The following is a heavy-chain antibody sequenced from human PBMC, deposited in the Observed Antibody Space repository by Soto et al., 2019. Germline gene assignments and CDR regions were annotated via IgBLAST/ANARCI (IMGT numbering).Heavy chain of an antibody. J-gene: IGHJ6*02. CDR2: IIPIFGTA. CDR3: ARDISPYGSGGNYYGMDV. D-gene: IGHD3-10*01. V-gene: IGHV1-69*01. Sequence: QVQLVQSGAEAKKPGSSVKVSCKASGGTFSSYAISWVRQAPGQGLEWMGGIIPIFGTANYAQKFQGRVTITADESTSTAYMELSSLRSEDTAVYYCARDISPYGSGGNYYGMDVWGQGTTVTVSS. CDR1: GGTFSSYA.